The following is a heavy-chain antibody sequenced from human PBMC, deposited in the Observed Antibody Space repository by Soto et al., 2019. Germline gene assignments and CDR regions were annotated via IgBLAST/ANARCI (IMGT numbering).Heavy chain of an antibody. CDR3: AGTAGGCSSTSCYGMDV. V-gene: IGHV5-51*01. D-gene: IGHD2-2*01. CDR2: IYPGDSDT. J-gene: IGHJ6*02. CDR1: GYSFTSYW. Sequence: GESLKISCKGSGYSFTSYWIGWVRQMPGKGLEWMGIIYPGDSDTRYSPSFQGQVTIPADKSISTAYLQWSSLKASDTAMYYCAGTAGGCSSTSCYGMDVWGQGTTVTVSS.